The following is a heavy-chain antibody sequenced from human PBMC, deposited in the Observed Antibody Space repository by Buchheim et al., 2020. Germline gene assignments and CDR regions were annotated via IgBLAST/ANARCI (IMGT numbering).Heavy chain of an antibody. Sequence: EVQLVESGGGLVEPGGSLRLSCAASGFTFSNYEMHWVRQVIGKGLEWVSTIGVGGDTYYPGSVKGRFTISRDNAKNYLYLQMNSLRAGDTAVYYCSRGAGELELRTMDVWGQGTT. J-gene: IGHJ6*02. CDR1: GFTFSNYE. V-gene: IGHV3-13*04. D-gene: IGHD1-7*01. CDR2: IGVGGDT. CDR3: SRGAGELELRTMDV.